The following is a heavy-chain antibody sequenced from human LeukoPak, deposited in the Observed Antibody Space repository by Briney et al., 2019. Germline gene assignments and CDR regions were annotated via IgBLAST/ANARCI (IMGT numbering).Heavy chain of an antibody. CDR2: IFYSGST. D-gene: IGHD2-21*02. CDR1: SASINSSPYF. Sequence: PSETLSLTCTVSSASINSSPYFWAWIRQSPGKGLEWIGSIFYSGSTYYNPSLKSRVTISVDTSKNQFSLQLNSVTPEDTAVYYCARGPAPLPPYYYYYADVWGKGTTVTVSS. CDR3: ARGPAPLPPYYYYYADV. V-gene: IGHV4-39*07. J-gene: IGHJ6*03.